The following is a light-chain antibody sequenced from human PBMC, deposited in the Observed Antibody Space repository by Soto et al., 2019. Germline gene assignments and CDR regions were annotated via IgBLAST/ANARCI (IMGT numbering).Light chain of an antibody. Sequence: SVLTQPASLSGPPGQSITISCTGTSSDVGGYNYVSWYQQHPGKAPKLMIYDVSNRPSGVSNRFSGSKSGNTASLTISGLQAEDEADYYCSSYTSSSTLVFGTGTKVTVL. CDR1: SSDVGGYNY. V-gene: IGLV2-14*01. J-gene: IGLJ1*01. CDR2: DVS. CDR3: SSYTSSSTLV.